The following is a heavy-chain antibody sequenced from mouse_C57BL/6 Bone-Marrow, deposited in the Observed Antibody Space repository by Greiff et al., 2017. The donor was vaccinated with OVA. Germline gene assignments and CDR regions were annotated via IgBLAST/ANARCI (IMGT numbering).Heavy chain of an antibody. CDR1: GFTFNTYA. Sequence: EVQLVESGGGLVQPKGSLKLSCAASGFTFNTYAMHWVRQAPGKGLEWVARIRRKSSNYATYYADSVKDRFTISRDDSQSMLYLQMNDLKTEDTGVYYCVREDNGSSYAMDYWGQGTSVTVSS. CDR3: VREDNGSSYAMDY. J-gene: IGHJ4*01. CDR2: IRRKSSNYAT. V-gene: IGHV10-3*01. D-gene: IGHD1-1*01.